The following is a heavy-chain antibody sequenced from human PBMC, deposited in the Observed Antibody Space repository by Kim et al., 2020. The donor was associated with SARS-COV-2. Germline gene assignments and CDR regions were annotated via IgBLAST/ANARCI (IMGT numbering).Heavy chain of an antibody. D-gene: IGHD6-19*01. CDR3: ASGKTKPRYSSGWPGFDY. V-gene: IGHV1-18*04. CDR2: ISAYNGNT. Sequence: ASVKVSCKASGYTFTSYGISWVRQAPGQGLEWMGWISAYNGNTNYAQKLQGRVTMTTDTSTSTAYMELRSLRSDDTAVYYCASGKTKPRYSSGWPGFDYWGQGTLVTVSS. J-gene: IGHJ4*02. CDR1: GYTFTSYG.